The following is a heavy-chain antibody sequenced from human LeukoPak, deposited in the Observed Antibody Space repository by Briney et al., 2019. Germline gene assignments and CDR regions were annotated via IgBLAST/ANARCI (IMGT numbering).Heavy chain of an antibody. CDR2: IWYDGSNK. D-gene: IGHD3-10*01. J-gene: IGHJ5*02. Sequence: GGSLRLSCAASGFTFSSYGMHWVRQAPGKGLEWVAVIWYDGSNKYYADSVKGRFTISRDNSKNTLYLQMNSLKASDTAMYYCARQPGAGWFDPWGQGTLVTVSS. CDR1: GFTFSSYG. CDR3: ARQPGAGWFDP. V-gene: IGHV3-33*01.